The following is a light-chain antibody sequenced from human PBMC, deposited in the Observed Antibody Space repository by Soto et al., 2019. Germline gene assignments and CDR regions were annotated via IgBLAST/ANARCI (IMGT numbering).Light chain of an antibody. J-gene: IGKJ4*02. CDR2: AAS. V-gene: IGKV1-39*01. CDR3: PQCCSSPLT. Sequence: DIQMTQSPSTVSAPVGDRVTITCRASQRITTYLAWYQQKPGKAPTLLIYAASSLQSVVPSRFSGRGSGTDFTLTINSLQPEDLASYLCPQCCSSPLTFGVGTKVEIK. CDR1: QRITTY.